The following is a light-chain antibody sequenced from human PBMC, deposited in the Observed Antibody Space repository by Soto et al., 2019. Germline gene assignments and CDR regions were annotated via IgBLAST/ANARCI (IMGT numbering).Light chain of an antibody. CDR2: GVS. CDR3: QQYDSSWT. V-gene: IGKV3-20*01. J-gene: IGKJ1*01. CDR1: QSVPSNV. Sequence: EIVLTQSPGTLSLSPGERATLSCRASQSVPSNVLAWYQQKPGQAPILVIYGVSRRATGSPDRFSGSGSGTDFTRTISGLEPEDFAVYYCQQYDSSWTFGQGTKVEIK.